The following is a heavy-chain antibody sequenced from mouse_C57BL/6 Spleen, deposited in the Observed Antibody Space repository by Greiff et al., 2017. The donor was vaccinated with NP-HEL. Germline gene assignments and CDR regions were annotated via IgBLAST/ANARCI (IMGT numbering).Heavy chain of an antibody. CDR3: AAYGSSPAWFAY. J-gene: IGHJ3*01. V-gene: IGHV1-74*01. CDR1: GYTFTSYW. CDR2: IHPSDSDT. D-gene: IGHD1-1*01. Sequence: QVQLQQPGAELVKPGASVKVSCKASGYTFTSYWMHWVKQRPGHGLEWIGRIHPSDSDTNYNQKFKGKATLTVDKSSSTAYMQLSSLTSEDAAVYYCAAYGSSPAWFAYWGQGTLVTVSA.